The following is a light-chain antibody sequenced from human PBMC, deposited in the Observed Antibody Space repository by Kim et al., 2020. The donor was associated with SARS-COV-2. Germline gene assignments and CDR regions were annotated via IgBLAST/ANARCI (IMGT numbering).Light chain of an antibody. V-gene: IGKV3-11*01. J-gene: IGKJ4*01. CDR3: QQRSSWPLT. CDR1: QSVSTY. Sequence: LSPGERATLSCRASQSVSTYLAWYQQGSGQAPRVLIYDASNRATGIPARFSGSGSGTDFPLTISSLQPEDFAVYYCQQRSSWPLTFGGGTKVDIK. CDR2: DAS.